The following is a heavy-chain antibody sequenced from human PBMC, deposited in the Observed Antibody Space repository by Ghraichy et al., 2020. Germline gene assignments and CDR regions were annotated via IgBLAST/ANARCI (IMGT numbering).Heavy chain of an antibody. J-gene: IGHJ4*02. CDR2: ISGSGASI. V-gene: IGHV3-23*01. D-gene: IGHD6-13*01. CDR1: GFTFSSYA. CDR3: AKEGTTWYGIGDS. Sequence: GGSLRLSCAASGFTFSSYAMSWVRQVPGKGLEWVSGISGSGASIYYADSVKGRFTISRDNSKNTLYLQMNSLRADDTAVYYCAKEGTTWYGIGDSWGQGTLVTVSS.